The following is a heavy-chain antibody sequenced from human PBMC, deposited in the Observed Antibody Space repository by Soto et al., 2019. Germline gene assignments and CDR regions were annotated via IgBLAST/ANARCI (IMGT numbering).Heavy chain of an antibody. V-gene: IGHV1-58*01. Sequence: SVKVSCKASGFTFTSSAVQWVRQARGQRLEWIGWIVVGSGNTNYAQKFQERVTITRDMSTSTAYMELSSLRSEDTAVYYCAADNPLVVVAATPDFYYYGMDVWGQGTTVTVS. D-gene: IGHD2-15*01. CDR3: AADNPLVVVAATPDFYYYGMDV. CDR1: GFTFTSSA. CDR2: IVVGSGNT. J-gene: IGHJ6*02.